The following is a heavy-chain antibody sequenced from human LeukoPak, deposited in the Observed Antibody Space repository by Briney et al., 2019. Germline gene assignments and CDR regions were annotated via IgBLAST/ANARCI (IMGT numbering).Heavy chain of an antibody. V-gene: IGHV4-31*03. CDR3: AREGYCSSTSCSDAFDI. Sequence: PSETLSLTCTVSGGSISNGGYYWNWIRQHPGKGLEWIGYIYYSGNTYYNPSLKSRVTISVDTSKNQFSLKLSSVTAADTAVYYCAREGYCSSTSCSDAFDIWGQGTMVTVSS. CDR2: IYYSGNT. D-gene: IGHD2-2*01. CDR1: GGSISNGGYY. J-gene: IGHJ3*02.